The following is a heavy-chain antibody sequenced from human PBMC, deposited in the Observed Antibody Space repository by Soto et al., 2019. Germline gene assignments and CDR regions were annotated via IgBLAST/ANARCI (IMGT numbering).Heavy chain of an antibody. Sequence: EVQLVESGGGLVQPGGSLRLSCAASGFTFSSYWMSWVRQAPGKGLEWVANIKQDGSEKYYVDSVKGRFTISRDNAKNSLYLQMNGLRAEDTAVYYCARDARPCNWNEWFDPWGQGTLVTVSS. D-gene: IGHD1-20*01. V-gene: IGHV3-7*01. J-gene: IGHJ5*02. CDR2: IKQDGSEK. CDR3: ARDARPCNWNEWFDP. CDR1: GFTFSSYW.